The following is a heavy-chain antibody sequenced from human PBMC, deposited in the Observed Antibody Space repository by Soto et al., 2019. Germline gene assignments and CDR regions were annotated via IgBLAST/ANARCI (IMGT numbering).Heavy chain of an antibody. D-gene: IGHD2-21*02. CDR3: ARGGGVVTPTFDS. CDR2: IKQDGSEK. Sequence: EVQLVESGGGLVQPGGSLRLSCAASGFTFSSYWMSWVRQAPGKGLEWVANIKQDGSEKYYVDSVKGRFTISRDNAKNSLYLQMSSLRAEDTAVYYGARGGGVVTPTFDSWGQGTLVTVSS. J-gene: IGHJ4*02. CDR1: GFTFSSYW. V-gene: IGHV3-7*03.